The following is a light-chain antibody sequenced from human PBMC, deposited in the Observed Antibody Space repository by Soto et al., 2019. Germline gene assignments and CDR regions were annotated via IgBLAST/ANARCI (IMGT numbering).Light chain of an antibody. CDR1: QSVSSD. CDR2: DAS. J-gene: IGKJ1*01. Sequence: EIVLTQSLGTLSLYPGERATLSCRASQSVSSDYLAWYQQKPGQAPRLLIYDASSRATGIPARFSGSGSGTEFTLTISSLQSEDFAVYYCQQYNNWPQTFGQGTKVDIK. CDR3: QQYNNWPQT. V-gene: IGKV3-15*01.